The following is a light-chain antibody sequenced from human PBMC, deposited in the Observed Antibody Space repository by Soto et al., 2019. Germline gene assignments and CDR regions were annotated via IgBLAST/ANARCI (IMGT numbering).Light chain of an antibody. V-gene: IGKV3-20*01. CDR3: QQYGSSIQT. CDR1: QSVDSNY. J-gene: IGKJ1*01. CDR2: GAS. Sequence: EIVLKQFPGTLSLSPGERATLSCRVSQSVDSNYLAWYQQRPGQPPNLLIFGASHRAPDIPDRFSGSGSGTDFTLTISRLEPEDFAVYYCQQYGSSIQTFGQGTKVDIK.